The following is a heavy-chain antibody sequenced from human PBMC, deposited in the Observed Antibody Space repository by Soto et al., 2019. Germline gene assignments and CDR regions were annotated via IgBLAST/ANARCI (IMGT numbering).Heavy chain of an antibody. J-gene: IGHJ4*02. D-gene: IGHD3-10*01. CDR2: IYYSGST. V-gene: IGHV4-39*01. CDR3: ARQWYYYGSGSSFDY. Sequence: QLQLQESGPGLVKPSETLSLTCTVSGGSISSSSYYWGWIRQPPGKGLEWIGSIYYSGSTYYNPSLKSRVTISVDTSKNQFSLKLSSVTAADTAVYYCARQWYYYGSGSSFDYWGQGTLVTVSS. CDR1: GGSISSSSYY.